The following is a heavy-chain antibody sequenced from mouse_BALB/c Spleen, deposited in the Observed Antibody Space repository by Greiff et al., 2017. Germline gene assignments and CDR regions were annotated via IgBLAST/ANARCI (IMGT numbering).Heavy chain of an antibody. CDR3: ARGYRSLDY. CDR1: GFTFSDYY. D-gene: IGHD2-14*01. J-gene: IGHJ2*01. Sequence: EVQVVESGGGLVKPGGSLKLSCAASGFTFSDYYMYWVRQTPEKRLEWVATISDGGSYTYYPDSVKGRFTISRDNAKNNLYLQMSSLKSEDTAMYYCARGYRSLDYWGQGTTLTVSS. CDR2: ISDGGSYT. V-gene: IGHV5-4*02.